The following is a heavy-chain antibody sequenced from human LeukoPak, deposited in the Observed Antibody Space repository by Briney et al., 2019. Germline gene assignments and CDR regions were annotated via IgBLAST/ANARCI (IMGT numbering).Heavy chain of an antibody. CDR2: ITPIIETT. V-gene: IGHV1-69*08. CDR3: TRVNLRGSKYNWFDP. Sequence: GASVKASCKTSGGTLRTHIFSWVRQAPGQGLEWMGRITPIIETTKYAQGFQGRVTITADPYTDTVYMEMSNLRSDDTAIYYCTRVNLRGSKYNWFDPWGQGTPVTVSS. CDR1: GGTLRTHI. J-gene: IGHJ5*02. D-gene: IGHD4-11*01.